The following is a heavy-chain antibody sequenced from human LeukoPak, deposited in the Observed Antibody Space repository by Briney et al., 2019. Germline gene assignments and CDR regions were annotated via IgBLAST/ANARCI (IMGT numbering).Heavy chain of an antibody. J-gene: IGHJ4*02. D-gene: IGHD5-24*01. CDR3: ARGAGYNYPYYFDY. CDR1: EFDFSSHA. Sequence: GGSLRLSCAASEFDFSSHAMTWVRQAPGKGLEWVSAISISGSKTYYADSVKGRFTISRDNSKNTLYLQMNSLRAEDTAVYYCARGAGYNYPYYFDYWGQGTLVTVSS. CDR2: ISISGSKT. V-gene: IGHV3-23*01.